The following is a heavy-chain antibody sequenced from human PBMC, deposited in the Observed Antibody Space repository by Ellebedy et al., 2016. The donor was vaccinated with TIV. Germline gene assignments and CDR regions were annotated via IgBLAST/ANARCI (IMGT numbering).Heavy chain of an antibody. J-gene: IGHJ4*02. V-gene: IGHV3-30-3*01. CDR2: VSFDIDKK. D-gene: IGHD2-2*01. CDR3: ARDLTQYASGAGLYDS. Sequence: PGGSLRLSCEASGFPFSNYAMHWVRQSPRKGLEWVAIVSFDIDKKIYRDSVKGRFTISRDNSKNTLYLDMNSLGVDDTAVYYCARDLTQYASGAGLYDSWGQGTLVSVST. CDR1: GFPFSNYA.